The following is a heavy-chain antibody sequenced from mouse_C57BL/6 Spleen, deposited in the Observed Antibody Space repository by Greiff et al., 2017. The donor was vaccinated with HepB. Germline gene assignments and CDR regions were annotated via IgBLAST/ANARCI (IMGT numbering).Heavy chain of an antibody. CDR2: IRNKANGYTT. Sequence: EVKVVESGGGLVQPGGSLSLSCAASGFTFTDYYMSWVRQPPGKALEWLGFIRNKANGYTTEYSASVKGRFTISRDNSQSILYLQMNALRAEDSATYYCASSVVEEGNYFDYWGQGTTLTVSS. V-gene: IGHV7-3*01. D-gene: IGHD1-1*01. CDR1: GFTFTDYY. CDR3: ASSVVEEGNYFDY. J-gene: IGHJ2*01.